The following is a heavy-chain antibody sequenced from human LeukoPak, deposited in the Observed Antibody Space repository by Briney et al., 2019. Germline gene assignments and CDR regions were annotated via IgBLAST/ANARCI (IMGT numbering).Heavy chain of an antibody. Sequence: SETLSLTCTVSGGPMSSYYWSWIRQPPGKGLEWIGYIYYSGSTNYNPSLKSRVTISVDTSKNQFSLKLSSVTAADTAVYYCARLSVAAEYYFDYWGQGTLVTVSS. CDR2: IYYSGST. J-gene: IGHJ4*02. CDR1: GGPMSSYY. D-gene: IGHD6-6*01. CDR3: ARLSVAAEYYFDY. V-gene: IGHV4-59*01.